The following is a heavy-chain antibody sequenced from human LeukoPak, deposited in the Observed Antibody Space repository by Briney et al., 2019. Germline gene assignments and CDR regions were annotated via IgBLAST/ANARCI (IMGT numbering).Heavy chain of an antibody. D-gene: IGHD3-10*01. J-gene: IGHJ4*02. V-gene: IGHV4-34*01. CDR3: ARGGRRRRGYYGSGSYSNGIFDY. CDR1: GGSFSSYY. Sequence: SETLSLTCAVYGGSFSSYYWNWIRQPPGKGLEWIGDINHSGSTNYNPSLKSRGTISVDTSKNQFSLKLSSVTAADTAVYYCARGGRRRRGYYGSGSYSNGIFDYWGQGTLVTVSS. CDR2: INHSGST.